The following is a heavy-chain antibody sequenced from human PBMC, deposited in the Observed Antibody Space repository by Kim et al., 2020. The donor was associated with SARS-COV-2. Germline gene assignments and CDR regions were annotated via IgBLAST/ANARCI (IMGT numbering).Heavy chain of an antibody. V-gene: IGHV4-59*01. D-gene: IGHD3-3*01. CDR2: IYYSGST. CDR1: GGSISSYY. J-gene: IGHJ4*02. Sequence: SETLSLTCTVSGGSISSYYWSWIRQPPGKGLEWIGYIYYSGSTNYNPSLKSRVTISVDTSKNQFSLKLSSVTAADTAVYYCARDRVSGWIDYWGQGTLVT. CDR3: ARDRVSGWIDY.